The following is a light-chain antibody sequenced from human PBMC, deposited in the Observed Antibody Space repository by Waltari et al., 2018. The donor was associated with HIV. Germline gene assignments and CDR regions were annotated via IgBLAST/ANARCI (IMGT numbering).Light chain of an antibody. J-gene: IGLJ3*02. CDR3: SAWDTSLSAWV. CDR2: RNN. Sequence: QAGLTQPPSVSKGLRQTATLTCTGNSYNVGTEGAAWLQQHQGHPPKLVSYRNNNRPSGISERLSASRSGNTASLTITGLQPEDEADYYCSAWDTSLSAWVIGGGTKLTVL. V-gene: IGLV10-54*01. CDR1: SYNVGTEG.